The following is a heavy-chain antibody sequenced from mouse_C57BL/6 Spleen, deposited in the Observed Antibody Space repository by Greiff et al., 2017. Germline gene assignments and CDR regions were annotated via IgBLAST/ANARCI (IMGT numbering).Heavy chain of an antibody. CDR1: GFNIKDDY. CDR2: IDPENGDT. Sequence: VQLKQSGAELVRPGASVKLSCTASGFNIKDDYMHWVKQRPEQGLEWIGWIDPENGDTEYASKFQGKATITADTSSNTAYLQLSSLTSEDTAVYYCTTIYYYGSSPYWGQGTTLTVSS. J-gene: IGHJ2*01. D-gene: IGHD1-1*01. CDR3: TTIYYYGSSPY. V-gene: IGHV14-4*01.